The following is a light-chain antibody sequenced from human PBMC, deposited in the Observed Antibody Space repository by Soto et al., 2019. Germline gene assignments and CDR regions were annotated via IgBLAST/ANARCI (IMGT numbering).Light chain of an antibody. CDR3: TSYTSSISDV. J-gene: IGLJ1*01. CDR1: SSDIGGYNY. Sequence: QSALTQPASVSGSPGQSITISCTGTSSDIGGYNYVSWYQQHPGKAPKLMLFDVSNRPSGISNRFSGSKSGNTASLTISGLQAEDEADYYCTSYTSSISDVFGTGTKLTVL. CDR2: DVS. V-gene: IGLV2-14*03.